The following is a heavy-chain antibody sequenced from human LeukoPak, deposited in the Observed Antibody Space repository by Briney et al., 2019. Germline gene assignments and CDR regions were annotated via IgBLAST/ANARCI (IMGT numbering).Heavy chain of an antibody. D-gene: IGHD3-10*01. Sequence: GASVKVSCKASGGTFSSYAISWVRQAPGQGLEWMGGIIPIFGTANYAQKFQGRVTITADKSTSTAYMELSSLRSEDTAVYYCARGGYYGSGSYYTIDSWGQGTLVTVSS. CDR1: GGTFSSYA. J-gene: IGHJ4*02. CDR2: IIPIFGTA. V-gene: IGHV1-69*06. CDR3: ARGGYYGSGSYYTIDS.